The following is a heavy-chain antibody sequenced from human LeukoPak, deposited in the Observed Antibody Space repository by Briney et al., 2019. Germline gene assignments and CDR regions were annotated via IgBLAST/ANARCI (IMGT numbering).Heavy chain of an antibody. Sequence: PSETLSLTCTVSGGSITSNSYSWGWIRRPPGKVLPWIVTLSHAGANYYNPSLKSRVTMPVDRSKDQLSLKLTSVTAPDTAVYYCARLRGGVQLWGDWGQGTLVTVSS. CDR3: ARLRGGVQLWGD. CDR1: GGSITSNSYS. D-gene: IGHD5-18*01. J-gene: IGHJ4*02. CDR2: LSHAGAN. V-gene: IGHV4-39*01.